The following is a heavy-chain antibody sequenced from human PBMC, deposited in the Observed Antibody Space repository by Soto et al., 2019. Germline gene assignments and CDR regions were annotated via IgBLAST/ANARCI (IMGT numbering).Heavy chain of an antibody. CDR1: GFTFSSYA. CDR3: SGLVVAEYYFDY. D-gene: IGHD2-2*01. V-gene: IGHV3-23*01. Sequence: GGSLRLSCAASGFTFSSYAMSWVRQAPGKGLEWVSVISGSGGSTYYADSVKGRFTISRDNSKNTLYLQMNSLRAEDTAVYYCSGLVVAEYYFDYWGQGTLVTVSS. CDR2: ISGSGGST. J-gene: IGHJ4*02.